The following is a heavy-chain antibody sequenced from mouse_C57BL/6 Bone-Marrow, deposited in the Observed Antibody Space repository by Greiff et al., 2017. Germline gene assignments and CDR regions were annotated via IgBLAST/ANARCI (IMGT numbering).Heavy chain of an antibody. V-gene: IGHV1-15*01. CDR3: TGNGFDY. D-gene: IGHD1-1*01. CDR1: GYTFTDYE. Sequence: QVQLQQSGAELVRPGASVTLSCKASGYTFTDYEMHWVQQTPVHGLEWIGAIDPETGGTDYTQKFKGKAILTADKSSSTAYMELRSLTSEDSTFYYWTGNGFDYWGQGTTLTVSS. CDR2: IDPETGGT. J-gene: IGHJ2*01.